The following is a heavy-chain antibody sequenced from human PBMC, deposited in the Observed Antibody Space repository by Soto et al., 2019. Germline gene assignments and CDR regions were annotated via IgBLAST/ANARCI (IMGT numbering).Heavy chain of an antibody. CDR1: GYTFTSYG. Sequence: QVQLVQSGAEVKKPGASVKVSCKASGYTFTSYGISWVRQAPGQGLEWMGWISAYNGNTNYAQKLQGRVTMTTDTATSTDYMELRRLRTDDTAVYYCARVLGYCSGGSCYSQRFDYWGQGTLVTVSS. J-gene: IGHJ4*02. CDR3: ARVLGYCSGGSCYSQRFDY. CDR2: ISAYNGNT. D-gene: IGHD2-15*01. V-gene: IGHV1-18*01.